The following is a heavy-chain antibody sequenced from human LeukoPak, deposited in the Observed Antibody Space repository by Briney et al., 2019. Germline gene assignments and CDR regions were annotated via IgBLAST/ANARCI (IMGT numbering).Heavy chain of an antibody. CDR1: EFTFRSYW. J-gene: IGHJ6*02. Sequence: GGSLRLSCAASEFTFRSYWMNWVRQAPGKGLEWVANIKQDGSEKYYVDSVKGRFTISRDNAKNSLYLQMNSLRAEDTAVYYCAGENEAATGGMGVWGRGTTVTVSS. CDR3: AGENEAATGGMGV. V-gene: IGHV3-7*01. CDR2: IKQDGSEK. D-gene: IGHD6-25*01.